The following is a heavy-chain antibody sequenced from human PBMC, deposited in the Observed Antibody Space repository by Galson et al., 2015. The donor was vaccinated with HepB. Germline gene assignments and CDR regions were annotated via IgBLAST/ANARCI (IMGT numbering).Heavy chain of an antibody. Sequence: SVKVSCKASGYTFTSYYMHWVRQAPGQGPEWMGIINPSGGSTSYAQKLQGRVTMTRDTSTSTVYMELSSLRSEDTAVYYCARGVPDIVVVPAATLGDAFDIWGQGTMVTVSS. V-gene: IGHV1-46*04. CDR1: GYTFTSYY. CDR2: INPSGGST. J-gene: IGHJ3*02. CDR3: ARGVPDIVVVPAATLGDAFDI. D-gene: IGHD2-2*01.